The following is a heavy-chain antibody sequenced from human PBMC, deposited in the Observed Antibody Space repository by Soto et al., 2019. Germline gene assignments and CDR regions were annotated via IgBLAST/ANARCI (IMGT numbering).Heavy chain of an antibody. D-gene: IGHD3-3*01. CDR3: ARGRTYYDFWSGPVDYYGMDV. V-gene: IGHV1-46*01. CDR1: GYTFTSYY. CDR2: INPSGGST. Sequence: GASLKVSCKASGYTFTSYYMHWVRQAPGQGLEWMGIINPSGGSTSYAQKFQGRVTMTRDTSTSTVYMELSSLRSEDTAVYYCARGRTYYDFWSGPVDYYGMDVWGQGTTVTVSS. J-gene: IGHJ6*02.